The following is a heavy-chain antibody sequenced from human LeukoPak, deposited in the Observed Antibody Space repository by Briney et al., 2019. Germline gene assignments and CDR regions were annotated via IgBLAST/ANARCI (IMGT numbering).Heavy chain of an antibody. CDR3: ARGKKTPLLWFGELFGTSSGHAFDI. Sequence: PGGSLRLSCAASGFTFSSYAMHWVRQAPGKGLEYVSAISSNGGSTYYANSVKGRFTISRDNSKNTLYLQMGSLRAEDMAVYYCARGKKTPLLWFGELFGTSSGHAFDIWGQGTMVTVSS. D-gene: IGHD3-10*01. V-gene: IGHV3-64*01. CDR1: GFTFSSYA. J-gene: IGHJ3*02. CDR2: ISSNGGST.